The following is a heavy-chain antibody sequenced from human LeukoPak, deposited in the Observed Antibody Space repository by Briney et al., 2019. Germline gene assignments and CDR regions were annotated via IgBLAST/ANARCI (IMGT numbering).Heavy chain of an antibody. CDR2: ISGSGGST. J-gene: IGHJ6*03. CDR3: AKNMGGTIYYYYYMDV. CDR1: GFTFSSYA. Sequence: GGSLRLSCAASGFTFSSYAMSWVRQAPGKGLEWVSAISGSGGSTYYADSVKGRFTISRDNSKNTLYLQMNSLRAEDTAVYYCAKNMGGTIYYYYYMDVWGKGTTVTVSS. V-gene: IGHV3-23*01. D-gene: IGHD3-3*01.